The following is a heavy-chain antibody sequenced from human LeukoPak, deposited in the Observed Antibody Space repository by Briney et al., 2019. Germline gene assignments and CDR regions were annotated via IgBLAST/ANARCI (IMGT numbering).Heavy chain of an antibody. CDR2: INHSGST. D-gene: IGHD6-19*01. J-gene: IGHJ3*02. CDR1: GGSFSGYY. V-gene: IGHV4-34*01. Sequence: SETLSLTCAGYGGSFSGYYWSWIRQPPGKGLEWSGEINHSGSTNYNPSLKSRVTISVDTSKNQFSLKLSSVTAADTAVYYCASRRPLYSSGWYGGAFDIWGQGTMVTVSS. CDR3: ASRRPLYSSGWYGGAFDI.